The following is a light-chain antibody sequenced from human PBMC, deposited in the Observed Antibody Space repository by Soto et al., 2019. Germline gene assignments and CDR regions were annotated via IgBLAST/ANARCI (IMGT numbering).Light chain of an antibody. CDR1: SSNIGADYA. CDR3: TSPTPGSLYV. V-gene: IGLV1-40*01. CDR2: DDT. Sequence: QSVLTQPPSVSGAPGQRVIISCTGSSSNIGADYAVHWYQHLPGTAPKLLITDDTSRPSGVPDRFSGSKSGASASLAITGLQAEDEADYFCTSPTPGSLYVFGSGTKVTVL. J-gene: IGLJ1*01.